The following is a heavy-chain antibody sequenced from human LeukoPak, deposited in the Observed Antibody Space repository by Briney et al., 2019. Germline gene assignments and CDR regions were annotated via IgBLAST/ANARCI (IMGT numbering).Heavy chain of an antibody. J-gene: IGHJ4*02. V-gene: IGHV1-18*01. CDR1: GYTFTSYG. CDR2: ITAYNDNT. Sequence: ASVKVSCKASGYTFTSYGISWVRLAPGQGLEWMGWITAYNDNTYYAQKLQGRVTMTTDTSTSTAYMELRSLRSDDTAVYYCARDLRRGSSSWYVSGGDYWGQGTLVTVSS. CDR3: ARDLRRGSSSWYVSGGDY. D-gene: IGHD6-13*01.